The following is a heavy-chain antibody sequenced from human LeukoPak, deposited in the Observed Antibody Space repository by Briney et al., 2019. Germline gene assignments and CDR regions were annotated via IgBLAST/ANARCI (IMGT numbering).Heavy chain of an antibody. Sequence: ASVKVSCKASGHTFTSYDINWVRQATGQGLEWMGWMNPNSGNTGYAQKFQGRVTMTRNTSISTAYMELSSLRSEDTAVYYCAREFRETYYYGSGKGFDYWGQGTLVTVSS. CDR2: MNPNSGNT. J-gene: IGHJ4*02. V-gene: IGHV1-8*01. CDR3: AREFRETYYYGSGKGFDY. CDR1: GHTFTSYD. D-gene: IGHD3-10*01.